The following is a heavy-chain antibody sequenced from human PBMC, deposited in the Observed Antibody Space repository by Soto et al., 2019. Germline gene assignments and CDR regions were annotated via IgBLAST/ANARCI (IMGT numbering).Heavy chain of an antibody. CDR2: IYYSGST. V-gene: IGHV4-30-4*01. CDR3: ARDPLTIFGVVSRGYYYGMDV. J-gene: IGHJ6*02. Sequence: PSETLSLTCTVSGGSISSGDYYWSWIRQPPGKGLEWIGYIYYSGSTYYNPSLKSRVTISVDTSKNQFSLKLSSVTAADTAVYYCARDPLTIFGVVSRGYYYGMDVWGQGTTVTVSS. CDR1: GGSISSGDYY. D-gene: IGHD3-3*01.